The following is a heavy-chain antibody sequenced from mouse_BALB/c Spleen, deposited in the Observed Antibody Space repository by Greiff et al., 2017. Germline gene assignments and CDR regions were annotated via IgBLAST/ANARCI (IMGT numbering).Heavy chain of an antibody. Sequence: VQLQQSGAELAKPGASVKMSCKASGYTFTSYWMHWVKQRPGQGLEWIGYINPSTGYTEYNQKFKDKATLTADKSSSTAYMQLSSLTSEDSAVYYCARRGSNWDDFDYWGQGTTLTVSS. CDR3: ARRGSNWDDFDY. CDR2: INPSTGYT. V-gene: IGHV1-7*01. D-gene: IGHD4-1*01. J-gene: IGHJ2*01. CDR1: GYTFTSYW.